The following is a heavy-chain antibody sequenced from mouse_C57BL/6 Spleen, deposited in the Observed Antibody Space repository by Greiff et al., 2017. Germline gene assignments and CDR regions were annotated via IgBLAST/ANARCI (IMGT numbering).Heavy chain of an antibody. D-gene: IGHD2-5*01. J-gene: IGHJ2*01. Sequence: VQLQESGAELVRPGSSVKLSCKASGYTFTSYWMHWVKQRPIQGLEWIGNIDPSDSETHYNQKFKDKATLTVDKSSSTAYMQLSSLTSEDSAVYYCARTDSNYRGDFDYWGQGTTLTVSS. CDR2: IDPSDSET. CDR1: GYTFTSYW. CDR3: ARTDSNYRGDFDY. V-gene: IGHV1-52*01.